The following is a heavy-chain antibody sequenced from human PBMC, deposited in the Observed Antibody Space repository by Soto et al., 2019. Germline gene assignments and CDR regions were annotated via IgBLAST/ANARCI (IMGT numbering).Heavy chain of an antibody. V-gene: IGHV1-58*02. CDR3: AAVWNLNSSSWYNYYYYYYMDV. D-gene: IGHD6-13*01. CDR2: IVVGSGNT. Sequence: ASVKVSCKASGFTFTSSAMQWVRQARGQRLEWIGWIVVGSGNTNYAQKFQERVTITRDMSTSTAYMELSSLRSEDTAVYYCAAVWNLNSSSWYNYYYYYYMDVWGKGTTVTVSS. J-gene: IGHJ6*03. CDR1: GFTFTSSA.